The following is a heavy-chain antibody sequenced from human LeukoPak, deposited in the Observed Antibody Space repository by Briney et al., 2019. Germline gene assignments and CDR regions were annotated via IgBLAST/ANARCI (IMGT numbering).Heavy chain of an antibody. CDR3: ARAIGYCSSTSCYGGWFDP. CDR2: IYYSGST. V-gene: IGHV4-30-4*01. D-gene: IGHD2-2*01. J-gene: IGHJ5*02. Sequence: SETLSLTCTVSGGSISSGDYYWSRIRQPPGKGLEWIGYIYYSGSTYYNPSLKSRVTISVDTSKNQFSLKLSSVTAADTAVYYCARAIGYCSSTSCYGGWFDPWGQGTLVTVSS. CDR1: GGSISSGDYY.